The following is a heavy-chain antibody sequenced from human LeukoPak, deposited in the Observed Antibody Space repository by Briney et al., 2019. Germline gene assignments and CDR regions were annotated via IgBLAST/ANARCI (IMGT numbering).Heavy chain of an antibody. CDR3: ARVRGYSGYEADYYYYYMDV. V-gene: IGHV1-18*01. CDR2: ISAYNGNT. CDR1: GYTFTSYG. Sequence: ASVKVSCKASGYTFTSYGISWVRQAPGQGLEWMGCISAYNGNTNYAQKLQGRVTMTTDTSTSTAYMELRSLRSDDTAVYYCARVRGYSGYEADYYYYYMDVWGKGTTVTVSS. D-gene: IGHD5-12*01. J-gene: IGHJ6*03.